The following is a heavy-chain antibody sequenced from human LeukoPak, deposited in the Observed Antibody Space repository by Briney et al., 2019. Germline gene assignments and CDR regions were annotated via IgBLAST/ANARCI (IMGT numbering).Heavy chain of an antibody. J-gene: IGHJ4*02. CDR2: IYYSGST. Sequence: NTSETLSLTCTVSGGSISSSSYYWGWIRQPPGKGLESIGIIYYSGSTYYNPSLQSRLTISVDTSKNQVSLKLTSVTAADTAVYYCARLNWFGDRYFDYWGQGTLATVSS. V-gene: IGHV4-39*01. CDR1: GGSISSSSYY. CDR3: ARLNWFGDRYFDY. D-gene: IGHD3-10*01.